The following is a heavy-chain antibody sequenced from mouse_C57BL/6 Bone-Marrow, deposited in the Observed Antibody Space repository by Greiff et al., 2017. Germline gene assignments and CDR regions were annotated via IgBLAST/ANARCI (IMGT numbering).Heavy chain of an antibody. CDR1: GYAFTNYL. J-gene: IGHJ3*01. D-gene: IGHD2-1*01. CDR2: INPGSGGT. Sequence: QVQLQQSGAELVRPGTSVKVSCKASGYAFTNYLIEWVKQRPGQGLEWIGVINPGSGGTNYNEKFKGKATLTADKSSSTAYMQLSSLTSEDSAVYFCAGNGGNYVADWGQGTLVTVSA. CDR3: AGNGGNYVAD. V-gene: IGHV1-54*01.